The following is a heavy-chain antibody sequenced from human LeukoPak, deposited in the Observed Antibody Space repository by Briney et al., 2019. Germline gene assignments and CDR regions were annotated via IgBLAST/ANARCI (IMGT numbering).Heavy chain of an antibody. J-gene: IGHJ4*02. D-gene: IGHD6-13*01. V-gene: IGHV3-33*01. Sequence: GGSLRLSCAASGFTFSSYGMHWVRQAPGKGLEWVAVIWYDGSNKYYADSVKGRFTISRDSSKNTLYLQMNSLRAEDTAVYYCARPGIAAAGTWFDYWGQGTLVTVSS. CDR1: GFTFSSYG. CDR2: IWYDGSNK. CDR3: ARPGIAAAGTWFDY.